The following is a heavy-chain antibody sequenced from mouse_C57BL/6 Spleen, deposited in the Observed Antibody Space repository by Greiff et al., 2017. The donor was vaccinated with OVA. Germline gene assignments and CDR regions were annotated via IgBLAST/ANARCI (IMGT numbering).Heavy chain of an antibody. D-gene: IGHD1-1*01. J-gene: IGHJ3*01. CDR1: GYTFNSYW. V-gene: IGHV1-55*01. CDR2: IYPGSGST. CDR3: ARGRSSFCAY. Sequence: QVQLQQPGAELVKPGASVKMSCKASGYTFNSYWITWVKQRPGQGLEWIGDIYPGSGSTKYNEKFKSKATLTVDTSSSTAYMQLSSRTSEDSAVYYCARGRSSFCAYWGQGTLVTVSA.